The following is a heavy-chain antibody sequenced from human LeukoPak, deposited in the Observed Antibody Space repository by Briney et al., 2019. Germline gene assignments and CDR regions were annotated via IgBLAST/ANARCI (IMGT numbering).Heavy chain of an antibody. CDR1: GFTFSSYG. Sequence: PGGSLRLSCAASGFTFSSYGMHWVRQAPGKGLEWVAVIWYDGSNKYYADSVKGRFTISRDNSKNTLYLQMNSLRAEDTAVYYCAPSPAYGDVFRGNYWGQGTLVTVSS. CDR2: IWYDGSNK. V-gene: IGHV3-33*01. D-gene: IGHD4-17*01. J-gene: IGHJ4*02. CDR3: APSPAYGDVFRGNY.